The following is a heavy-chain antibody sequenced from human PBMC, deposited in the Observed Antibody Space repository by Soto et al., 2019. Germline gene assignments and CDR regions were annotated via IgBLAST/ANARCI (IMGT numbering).Heavy chain of an antibody. V-gene: IGHV4-31*03. J-gene: IGHJ6*02. CDR2: IYYSGST. Sequence: LSLTCTVSGGSISSGGYYWSWIRQHPGKGLEWIGYIYYSGSTYYSPSLKSRVTISVDTSKNQFSLKLSSVTAADTAVYYCARDLASSSWYTGYYYGMDVWGQGTTVTVSS. CDR1: GGSISSGGYY. CDR3: ARDLASSSWYTGYYYGMDV. D-gene: IGHD6-13*01.